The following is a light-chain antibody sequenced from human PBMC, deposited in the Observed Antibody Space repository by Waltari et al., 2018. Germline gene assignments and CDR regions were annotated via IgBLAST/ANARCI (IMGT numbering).Light chain of an antibody. J-gene: IGLJ7*01. Sequence: QSVLTQPPSVSAAPGQRVTISCSGGSSNIGNNYVSWYRQFPGTAPKLLIYEDSERPSGIPRRFCGPMSVPYSALDITVLEAGDQADYYCGTWDSSPRGAVFGGGTHLTVL. CDR2: EDS. V-gene: IGLV1-51*02. CDR3: GTWDSSPRGAV. CDR1: SSNIGNNY.